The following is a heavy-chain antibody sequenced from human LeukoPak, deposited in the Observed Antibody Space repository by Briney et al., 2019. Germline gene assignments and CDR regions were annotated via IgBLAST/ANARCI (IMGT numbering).Heavy chain of an antibody. J-gene: IGHJ6*03. CDR3: ATGPVRYDFWSGYYRPGYYYYMDV. CDR1: GGTFSSYA. CDR2: IIPILGIA. Sequence: EASVKVSCKASGGTFSSYAISWVRQAPGQGLEWMGRIIPILGIANYAQKFQGRVTITADKSTSTAYMELSSLRSEDTAVYYCATGPVRYDFWSGYYRPGYYYYMDVWGKGTTVTVSS. D-gene: IGHD3-3*01. V-gene: IGHV1-69*04.